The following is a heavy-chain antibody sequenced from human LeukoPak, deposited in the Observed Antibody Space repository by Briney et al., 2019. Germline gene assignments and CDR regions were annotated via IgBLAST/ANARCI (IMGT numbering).Heavy chain of an antibody. V-gene: IGHV4-34*01. CDR1: GGSFSGYY. Sequence: NPSETLSLTCAVYGGSFSGYYWSWIRQPPGKGLEWIGEINHSGSTNYNPSLKSRVTISVDTSKNQFSLKLSSVTAADTAVYYCARGSKDMTTVTTSNFDYWGQGTLVTVSS. CDR2: INHSGST. CDR3: ARGSKDMTTVTTSNFDY. D-gene: IGHD4-17*01. J-gene: IGHJ4*02.